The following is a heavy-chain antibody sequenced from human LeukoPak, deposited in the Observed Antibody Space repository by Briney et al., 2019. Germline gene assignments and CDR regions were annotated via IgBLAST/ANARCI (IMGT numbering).Heavy chain of an antibody. CDR3: AKGGAGGEDTDMVRARYDC. J-gene: IGHJ4*02. CDR2: ISYDGSNK. Sequence: GGSLRLSCAASGFIFSTSGMHWVRQVPGKGLEWVAVISYDGSNKYYADSVKGRFTISRDNSKSTLYLQMSSLRAEDTALYYCAKGGAGGEDTDMVRARYDCWGQGTLVTVSS. D-gene: IGHD5-18*01. V-gene: IGHV3-30*18. CDR1: GFIFSTSG.